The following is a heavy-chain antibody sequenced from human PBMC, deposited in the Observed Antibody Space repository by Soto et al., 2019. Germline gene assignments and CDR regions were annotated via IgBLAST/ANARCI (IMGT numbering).Heavy chain of an antibody. CDR2: IYHSGST. CDR1: GYSISSGYY. V-gene: IGHV4-38-2*01. J-gene: IGHJ4*02. Sequence: SLTCAVSGYSISSGYYWGWIRQPPGKGLEWIGSIYHSGSTYYNPSLKSRVTISVDTSKNQFSLKLSSVTAADTAVYYCARLSFDYGDSYDYWGQGTLVTVSS. CDR3: ARLSFDYGDSYDY. D-gene: IGHD4-17*01.